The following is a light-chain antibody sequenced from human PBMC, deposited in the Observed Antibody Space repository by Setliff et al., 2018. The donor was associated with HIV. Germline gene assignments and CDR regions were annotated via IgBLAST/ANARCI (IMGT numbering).Light chain of an antibody. CDR1: QGISSD. Sequence: DIQLTQSPSFLSASVGDRVTITCRASQGISSDFAWYQQTPGKAPKLLIYATSTLQSGVPSRFSGSGSGTEFTLTISSLQPEDFATYYCQQLNSYLTFGGGTKVDIK. CDR2: ATS. J-gene: IGKJ4*01. V-gene: IGKV1-9*01. CDR3: QQLNSYLT.